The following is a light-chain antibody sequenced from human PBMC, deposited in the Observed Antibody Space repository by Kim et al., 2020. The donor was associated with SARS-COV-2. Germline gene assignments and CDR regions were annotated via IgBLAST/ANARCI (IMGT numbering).Light chain of an antibody. CDR1: KLGYKY. CDR3: QAWDSSTVV. J-gene: IGLJ2*01. CDR2: QDS. V-gene: IGLV3-1*01. Sequence: SYELTQPPSVSVSPGQTASITCSGDKLGYKYACWYQQKPGQSPVLVIYQDSKRPSGIPERFSGSNSGNTATLTISGTQAMDEADYYCQAWDSSTVVFGGVTQLTVL.